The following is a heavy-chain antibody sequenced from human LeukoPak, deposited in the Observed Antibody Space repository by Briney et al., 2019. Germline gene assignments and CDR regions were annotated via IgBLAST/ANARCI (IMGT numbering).Heavy chain of an antibody. CDR1: GGSISSYY. CDR2: IYYSGST. J-gene: IGHJ5*02. Sequence: SETLSLTCTVSGGSISSYYWSWIRQPPGKGLEWIGYIYYSGSTNYNPSLESRVTISVDKSKNQFSLKLSSVTAADTAVYYCARITAAAAGKVNWFDPWGQGTLVTVSS. D-gene: IGHD6-13*01. CDR3: ARITAAAAGKVNWFDP. V-gene: IGHV4-59*12.